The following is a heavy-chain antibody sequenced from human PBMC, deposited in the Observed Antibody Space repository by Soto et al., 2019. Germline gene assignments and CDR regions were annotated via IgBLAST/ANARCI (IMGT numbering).Heavy chain of an antibody. D-gene: IGHD4-17*01. Sequence: EVHLVESGGGLVQPGGSLRLSCAASGFTISSYAMSWVRQAPRKGLEWVSAITGSGGTTYYADSVKGRFTISRDNSKNTLYLQMDSLRAEDTAVYFCASVYFGAYIPHFAYWGQGTLVTVSS. V-gene: IGHV3-23*04. CDR1: GFTISSYA. CDR2: ITGSGGTT. CDR3: ASVYFGAYIPHFAY. J-gene: IGHJ4*02.